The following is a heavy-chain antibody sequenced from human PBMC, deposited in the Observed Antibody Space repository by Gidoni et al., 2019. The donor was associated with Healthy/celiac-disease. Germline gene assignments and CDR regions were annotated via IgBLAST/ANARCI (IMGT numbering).Heavy chain of an antibody. CDR1: GYTFPSYE. CDR2: MHPNSGNT. CDR3: SVVPAAPTYYYYGMDV. Sequence: QVQLVQSGADVMTPGASVKLPCKASGYTFPSYELNWVRQATGQGLEWMGWMHPNSGNTGYAQNYQGRVTMTRNTSISTAYMELSSLRSEDTAVYYCSVVPAAPTYYYYGMDVWGQGTTVTVSS. V-gene: IGHV1-8*01. J-gene: IGHJ6*02. D-gene: IGHD2-2*01.